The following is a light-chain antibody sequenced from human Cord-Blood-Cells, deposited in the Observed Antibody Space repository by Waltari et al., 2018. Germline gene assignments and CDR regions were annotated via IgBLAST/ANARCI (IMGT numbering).Light chain of an antibody. Sequence: EIVMTQSPATLSVSPRERATLSCRASQSVSSNLAWYQQKPGQAPRLLIYGASTRATGIPARFSGSGSGTEFTLTISSLQSEDFAVYYCQQYNNWLTFGGGTK. J-gene: IGKJ4*01. V-gene: IGKV3-15*01. CDR2: GAS. CDR3: QQYNNWLT. CDR1: QSVSSN.